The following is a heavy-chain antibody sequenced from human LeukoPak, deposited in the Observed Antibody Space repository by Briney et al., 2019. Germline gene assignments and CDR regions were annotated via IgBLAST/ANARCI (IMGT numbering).Heavy chain of an antibody. CDR1: GGSISSYY. Sequence: SETLSLTCTVSGGSISSYYWSWIRQPPGKGLEWIGYISYSGSTNYNPSLKSRVTISVDTSKNQFSLKLSSVTAADTAMYYCARVTYYYDSSGYYAYYYYYCMDVWGKGTTVTVSS. V-gene: IGHV4-59*01. CDR3: ARVTYYYDSSGYYAYYYYYCMDV. CDR2: ISYSGST. D-gene: IGHD3-22*01. J-gene: IGHJ6*03.